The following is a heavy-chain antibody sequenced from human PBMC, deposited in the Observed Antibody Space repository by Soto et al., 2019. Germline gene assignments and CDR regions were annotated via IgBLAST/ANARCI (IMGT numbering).Heavy chain of an antibody. CDR3: ARERGGYKHFDY. CDR1: GYTFTSYG. J-gene: IGHJ4*02. Sequence: QVQLVQSGAEVKKPGASVKVSCKVSGYTFTSYGISWVRQAPGQGLEWMGWINTYTGNINYAQKLQGRVTMTTDTSTSTAYMELRSLRSDDTALYYCARERGGYKHFDYWRQGTLVTVSS. V-gene: IGHV1-18*01. CDR2: INTYTGNI. D-gene: IGHD1-26*01.